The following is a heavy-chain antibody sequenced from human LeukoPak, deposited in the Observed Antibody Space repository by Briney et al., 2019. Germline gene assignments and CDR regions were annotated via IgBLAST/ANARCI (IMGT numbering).Heavy chain of an antibody. J-gene: IGHJ3*02. Sequence: GGSLRLSCAASGFTFSSYAMSWVRQAPGKGLEWVSAISGSGGSTYYADSVKGRFTISRDNAKNSLYLQMNSLRAEDTAVYYCASVQWELRTTGAFDIWGQGTMVTVSS. D-gene: IGHD1-26*01. CDR3: ASVQWELRTTGAFDI. CDR2: ISGSGGST. CDR1: GFTFSSYA. V-gene: IGHV3-23*01.